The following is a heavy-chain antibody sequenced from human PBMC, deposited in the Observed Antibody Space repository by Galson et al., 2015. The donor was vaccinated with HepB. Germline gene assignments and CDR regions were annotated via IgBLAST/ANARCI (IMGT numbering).Heavy chain of an antibody. CDR3: ARIAAYDSSGYYYFDY. Sequence: PALVKPTQTLTLTCTVSGFSLSNARLGVSWIRHPPGKALEWLTHIFSSDEKSYITSLKSRLTISKDTSKSQEVLTMTNMDPVDTATYYCARIAAYDSSGYYYFDYWGQGTLVPVSS. V-gene: IGHV2-26*01. CDR2: IFSSDEK. D-gene: IGHD3-22*01. CDR1: GFSLSNARLG. J-gene: IGHJ4*02.